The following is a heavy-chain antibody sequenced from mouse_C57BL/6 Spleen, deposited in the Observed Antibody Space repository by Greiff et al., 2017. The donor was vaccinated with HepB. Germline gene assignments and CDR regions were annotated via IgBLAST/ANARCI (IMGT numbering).Heavy chain of an antibody. CDR3: ARSRGLRRDYAMDY. Sequence: EVMLVESGGGLVQPGGSLKLSCAASGFTFSDYYMYWVRQTPEKRLEWVAYISNGGGSTYYPDTVKGRFTISRDNAKNTLYLQMSRLKSEDTAMYYCARSRGLRRDYAMDYWGQGTSVTVSS. D-gene: IGHD2-2*01. CDR2: ISNGGGST. V-gene: IGHV5-12*01. J-gene: IGHJ4*01. CDR1: GFTFSDYY.